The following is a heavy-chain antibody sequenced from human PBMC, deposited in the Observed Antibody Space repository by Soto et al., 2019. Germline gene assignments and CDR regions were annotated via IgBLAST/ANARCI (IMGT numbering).Heavy chain of an antibody. CDR1: GDTFNSSA. J-gene: IGHJ6*02. CDR2: INAANGNT. D-gene: IGHD2-15*01. CDR3: ARILGYCSSSSCFPYHGMDV. Sequence: GASVKVSCKASGDTFNSSAIHWVRQAPGQRLEWMGWINAANGNTKYSQKFQGRVTITRDTSASTAYMELSSLRSEDTAVYFCARILGYCSSSSCFPYHGMDVWGQGTTVTVSS. V-gene: IGHV1-3*01.